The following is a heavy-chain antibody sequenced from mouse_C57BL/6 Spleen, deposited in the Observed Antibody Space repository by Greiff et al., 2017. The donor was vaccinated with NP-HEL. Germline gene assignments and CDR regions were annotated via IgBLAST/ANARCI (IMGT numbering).Heavy chain of an antibody. J-gene: IGHJ1*03. CDR3: ARPDYYGSSSWYFDV. Sequence: EVKLMDSGGGLVKPGGSLKLSCAASGFTFSDYGMHWVRQAPEKGLEWVAYISSGSSTIYYADTVKGRFTISRDNAKNTLFLQMTSLRSEDTAMYYCARPDYYGSSSWYFDVWGTGTTVTVSS. D-gene: IGHD1-1*01. CDR2: ISSGSSTI. V-gene: IGHV5-17*01. CDR1: GFTFSDYG.